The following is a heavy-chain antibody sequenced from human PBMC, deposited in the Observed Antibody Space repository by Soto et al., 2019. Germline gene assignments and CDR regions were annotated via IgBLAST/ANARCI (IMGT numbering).Heavy chain of an antibody. Sequence: QVQLVQSGAEVKKPGSSVKVSCKASVGTFSSYAISWVRQAPGQGLEWMGGIIPIFGTANYAQKFQGRVTITADESTSTAYMELSNLRSEDTAVYYCADGGYCGFLGGTRAFDIWGQGTMVTVSS. V-gene: IGHV1-69*01. D-gene: IGHD5-12*01. J-gene: IGHJ3*02. CDR2: IIPIFGTA. CDR3: ADGGYCGFLGGTRAFDI. CDR1: VGTFSSYA.